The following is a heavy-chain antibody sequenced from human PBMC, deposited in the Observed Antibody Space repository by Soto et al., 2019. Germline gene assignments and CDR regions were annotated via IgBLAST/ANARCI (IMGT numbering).Heavy chain of an antibody. CDR1: GLTFTTAW. CDR2: IKSKTDGGTP. V-gene: IGHV3-15*07. Sequence: PGGSMGLSCAASGLTFTTAWVTWARQAQGKGLEWVGRIKSKTDGGTPDFAAPVRGRLAISRDDSKSMVYLQMNSQKTEDTAVYYCTTDSDVPPKLVRFEYWIHGTLGTVS. CDR3: TTDSDVPPKLVRFEY. J-gene: IGHJ4*01. D-gene: IGHD1-7*01.